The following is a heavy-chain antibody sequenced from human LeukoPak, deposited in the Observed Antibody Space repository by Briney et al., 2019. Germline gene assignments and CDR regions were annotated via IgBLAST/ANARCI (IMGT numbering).Heavy chain of an antibody. CDR1: GGSLSSYY. V-gene: IGHV4-59*08. CDR2: IYYSGST. CDR3: ARLPMTTVTTSAFDI. D-gene: IGHD4-17*01. J-gene: IGHJ3*02. Sequence: SETLSLTCTVSGGSLSSYYWSWIRQPPGEGLEWIGYIYYSGSTNYNPSLKSRVTISVDTSKNQFSLKLSSVTAADTAVYYCARLPMTTVTTSAFDIWGQGTMVTVSS.